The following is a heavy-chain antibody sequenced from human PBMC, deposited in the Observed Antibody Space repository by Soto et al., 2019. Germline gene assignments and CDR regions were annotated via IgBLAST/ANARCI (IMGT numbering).Heavy chain of an antibody. CDR2: IGPDGTDI. CDR1: AFPSGNFW. CDR3: AKLPWEVAPA. V-gene: IGHV3-74*03. Sequence: GGSLGPPCSDSAFPSGNFWLHWARQAPGKGLEWVSHIGPDGTDIVYADSGKGRFIISRDNARNTVYLQMNSLEAEDTAVYYCAKLPWEVAPAWGQGTLVTVSS. J-gene: IGHJ5*02. D-gene: IGHD1-26*01.